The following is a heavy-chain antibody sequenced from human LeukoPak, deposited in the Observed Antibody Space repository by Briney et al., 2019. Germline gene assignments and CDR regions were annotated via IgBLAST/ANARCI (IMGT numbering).Heavy chain of an antibody. CDR1: GFTFGTYW. D-gene: IGHD6-13*01. CDR3: AKGRIAAAGTDY. Sequence: PGGSLRLSCAASGFTFGTYWMSWVRQAPGKGPEWVANIKQDGSEKYYVDSVRGRFTISRDNSKNTLYLQMNSLRAEDTAVYYCAKGRIAAAGTDYWGQGTLVTVSS. V-gene: IGHV3-7*03. J-gene: IGHJ4*02. CDR2: IKQDGSEK.